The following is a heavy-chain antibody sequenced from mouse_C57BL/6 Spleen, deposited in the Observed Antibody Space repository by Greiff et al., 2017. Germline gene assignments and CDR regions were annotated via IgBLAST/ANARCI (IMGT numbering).Heavy chain of an antibody. Sequence: QVQLQQSGAELVRPGASVKLSCKASGYTFTDYYINWVKQRPGQGLEWIARIYPGSGNTYYNEKFKGKATLTAEKSSSTAYMQLSSLTSEDSAVYFCAREENVYGDCDYWGQGTTLTVSS. D-gene: IGHD1-1*01. CDR2: IYPGSGNT. J-gene: IGHJ2*01. CDR3: AREENVYGDCDY. CDR1: GYTFTDYY. V-gene: IGHV1-76*01.